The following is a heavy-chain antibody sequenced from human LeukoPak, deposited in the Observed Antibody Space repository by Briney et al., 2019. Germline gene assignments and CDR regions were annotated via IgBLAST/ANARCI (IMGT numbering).Heavy chain of an antibody. Sequence: SETLSLSCTVSGDSVTSYYWSWIRQPPGKGLEWIGYISYSGSTNYNPSLRSRVTISVDTSKNQFSLKLSSVTAADTTVYYCARGGNYGDYDGYFDYWGQGTLVTVSS. J-gene: IGHJ4*02. CDR2: ISYSGST. D-gene: IGHD4-17*01. CDR3: ARGGNYGDYDGYFDY. V-gene: IGHV4-59*08. CDR1: GDSVTSYY.